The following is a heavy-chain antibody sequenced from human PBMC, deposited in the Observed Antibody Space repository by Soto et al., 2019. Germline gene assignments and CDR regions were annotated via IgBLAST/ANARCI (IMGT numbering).Heavy chain of an antibody. Sequence: QVQLVQSGAEVKKPGSSVKVSCKASGGTFSSSFINWVRQAPGQGLEWMGSIIPVFATPNYAQKFQGRVTITADASTSIAYMELSSLTSEDAAVYYCARSFSGAYYGLDYWGQGTLVTVSS. CDR2: IIPVFATP. J-gene: IGHJ4*02. D-gene: IGHD1-26*01. CDR3: ARSFSGAYYGLDY. CDR1: GGTFSSSF. V-gene: IGHV1-69*18.